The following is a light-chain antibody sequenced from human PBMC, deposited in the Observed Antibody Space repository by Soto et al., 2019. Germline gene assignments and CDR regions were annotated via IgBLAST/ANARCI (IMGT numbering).Light chain of an antibody. CDR2: EVT. CDR1: SSDVGGYNY. Sequence: QSVLAQPPSASGSPGQSVTISCTGTSSDVGGYNYVSWYQQEPGKAPKLMIYEVTKRPSGVPDRFSGSKSGNTASLTVSGLQAGDEGDYYYCRSYSGRNNPYVFGTWTKVNVL. CDR3: RSYSGRNNPYV. J-gene: IGLJ1*01. V-gene: IGLV2-8*01.